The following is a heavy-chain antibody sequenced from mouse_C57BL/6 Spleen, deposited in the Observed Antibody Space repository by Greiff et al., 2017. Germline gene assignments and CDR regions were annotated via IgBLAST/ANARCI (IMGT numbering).Heavy chain of an antibody. Sequence: VQLQQPGAELVKPGASVKLSCKASGYTFTSYWMQWVKQRPGQGLEWIGEIDPSDSYTNYNQKFKGKATLPVDTSSSTAYMQLSSLTSEDSAVYYCAREGNYGSSVDYWGQGTTLTVSS. CDR2: IDPSDSYT. V-gene: IGHV1-50*01. J-gene: IGHJ2*01. D-gene: IGHD1-1*01. CDR1: GYTFTSYW. CDR3: AREGNYGSSVDY.